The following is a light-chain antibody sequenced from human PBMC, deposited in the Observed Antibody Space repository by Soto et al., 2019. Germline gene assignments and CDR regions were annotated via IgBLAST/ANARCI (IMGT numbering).Light chain of an antibody. J-gene: IGKJ2*01. CDR3: QQYGTSPYT. CDR1: RSVTSSY. V-gene: IGKV3-20*01. CDR2: GAS. Sequence: ESVLTQSPGTLSLSPGERATLSCRASRSVTSSYLAWYQQKPGQAPRLLIYGASSRATGIPDRFSGSGSGTDFTLTISRLEPEDFAVYYCQQYGTSPYTFGQGTKLEIK.